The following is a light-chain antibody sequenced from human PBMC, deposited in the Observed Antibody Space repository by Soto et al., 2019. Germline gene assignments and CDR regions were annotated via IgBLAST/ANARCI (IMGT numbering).Light chain of an antibody. CDR2: GNS. CDR3: SLYTSENTYV. V-gene: IGLV1-40*01. J-gene: IGLJ1*01. Sequence: QSVLTQPPSVSGAPGQRVTISCTGSRSNIGAGYDVHWYQQLPGTAPKLLIYGNSNRPSGVPDRFSGSKSGTSASLAITGLQAEDEADYYCSLYTSENTYVFGTGTKLTVL. CDR1: RSNIGAGYD.